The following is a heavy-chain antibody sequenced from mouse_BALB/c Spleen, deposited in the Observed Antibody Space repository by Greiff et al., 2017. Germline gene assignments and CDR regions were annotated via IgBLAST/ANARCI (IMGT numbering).Heavy chain of an antibody. V-gene: IGHV5-4*02. D-gene: IGHD2-3*01. CDR1: GFTFSDYY. CDR3: ARERDGYYAWFAY. Sequence: EVKLVESGGGLVKPGGSLKLSCAASGFTFSDYYMYWVRQTPEKRLEWVATISDGGSYTYYPDSVKGRFTISRDNAKNNLYLQMSSLKSEDTAMYYCARERDGYYAWFAYWGQGTLVTVSA. J-gene: IGHJ3*01. CDR2: ISDGGSYT.